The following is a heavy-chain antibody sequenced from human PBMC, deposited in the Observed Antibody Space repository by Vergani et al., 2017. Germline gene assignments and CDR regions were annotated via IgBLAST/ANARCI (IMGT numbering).Heavy chain of an antibody. Sequence: EVQLVESGGGLIQPGGSLRLSCAASGFTVSSNYMSWVRQAPGKGLEWVSVIYSGGSTYYADSVKGRFTISRDNAKNSLYLQMNSLRAEYTAVYYCARAFPYYDFWSGYYRAYYFDYWGQGTLVTVSS. CDR1: GFTVSSNY. CDR3: ARAFPYYDFWSGYYRAYYFDY. CDR2: IYSGGST. D-gene: IGHD3-3*01. J-gene: IGHJ4*02. V-gene: IGHV3-53*01.